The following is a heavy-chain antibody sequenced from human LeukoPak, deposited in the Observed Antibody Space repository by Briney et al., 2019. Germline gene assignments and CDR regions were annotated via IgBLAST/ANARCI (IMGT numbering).Heavy chain of an antibody. Sequence: PSETLSLTCTVSGGSISSYYWSWIRQPPGKGLEWIGYIYYSGSTNYNPSLKSRVTISVDTSKNQFSLKLSSVTADDTAVYFCARGPRNDPWGQGTLVTVSS. CDR3: ARGPRNDP. CDR1: GGSISSYY. J-gene: IGHJ5*02. CDR2: IYYSGST. V-gene: IGHV4-59*01. D-gene: IGHD1-14*01.